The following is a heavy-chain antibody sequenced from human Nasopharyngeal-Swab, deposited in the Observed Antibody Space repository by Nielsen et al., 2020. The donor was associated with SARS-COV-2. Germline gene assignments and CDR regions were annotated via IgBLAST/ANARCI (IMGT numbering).Heavy chain of an antibody. D-gene: IGHD4-11*01. J-gene: IGHJ6*03. Sequence: WIRQPPGKGLEWIGSIYYSGSSYYNPSLESRVTISVDTSKNQFSLKLSSVTAAETAVYYCARLRATVTTSYYYYYYMDVWGKGTTVTVSS. V-gene: IGHV4-39*01. CDR3: ARLRATVTTSYYYYYYMDV. CDR2: IYYSGSS.